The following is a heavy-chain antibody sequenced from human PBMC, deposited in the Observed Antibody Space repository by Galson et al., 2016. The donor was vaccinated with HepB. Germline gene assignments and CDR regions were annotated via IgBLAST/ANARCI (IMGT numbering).Heavy chain of an antibody. CDR2: ISDDGSNT. CDR1: GFTFSRYG. D-gene: IGHD1-1*01. J-gene: IGHJ6*02. V-gene: IGHV3-33*08. CDR3: VQGRTAPAV. Sequence: SLRLSCAGSGFTFSRYGMHWVRQAPGKGLEWVAGISDDGSNTYYVDSVKGRFIISKDNSKNTLHLQMNSLRAEDTALYYCVQGRTAPAVWGQGTPVTVS.